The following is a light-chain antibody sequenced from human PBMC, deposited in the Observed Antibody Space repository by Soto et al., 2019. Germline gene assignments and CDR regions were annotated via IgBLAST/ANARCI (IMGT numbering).Light chain of an antibody. Sequence: EIILTQSPASLSVSPGERATLSCRASQSVNNNLACYQQKRGQAPRLLIYGASTRATGIPGRFRGSGSGTEFTLTITSLQSEDFAVYFCQQYNNWPPDTFGQGTKLEIK. CDR1: QSVNNN. J-gene: IGKJ2*01. CDR2: GAS. CDR3: QQYNNWPPDT. V-gene: IGKV3-15*01.